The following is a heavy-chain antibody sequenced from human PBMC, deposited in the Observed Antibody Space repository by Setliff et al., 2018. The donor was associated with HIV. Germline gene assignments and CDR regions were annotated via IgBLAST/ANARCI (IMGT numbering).Heavy chain of an antibody. J-gene: IGHJ4*02. CDR3: AREAPGSRNRWPYYFDF. CDR1: GGSISNYY. V-gene: IGHV4-59*01. Sequence: PSETLSLTCNVSGGSISNYYWSWIRRPPGKGLEWIGYIYYSGGTHYNPSLKSRITISIDTSKNQFSLKLTSVAAADTAVYYCAREAPGSRNRWPYYFDFWGQGMLVTVSS. D-gene: IGHD2-15*01. CDR2: IYYSGGT.